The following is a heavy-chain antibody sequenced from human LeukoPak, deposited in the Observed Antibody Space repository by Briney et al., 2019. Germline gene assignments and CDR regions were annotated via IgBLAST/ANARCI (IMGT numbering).Heavy chain of an antibody. CDR1: RFTFSSYA. D-gene: IGHD3-22*01. J-gene: IGHJ4*02. CDR3: AKDRYDSSGYLFDY. V-gene: IGHV3-30-3*01. CDR2: ISYDGSNK. Sequence: GGSLRLSCAASRFTFSSYALHWVRQAPGKGLEWVSVISYDGSNKYYADSVKGRFTISRDNSENTLYLQMNSLRAEDTAVYYCAKDRYDSSGYLFDYWGQGALVTVSS.